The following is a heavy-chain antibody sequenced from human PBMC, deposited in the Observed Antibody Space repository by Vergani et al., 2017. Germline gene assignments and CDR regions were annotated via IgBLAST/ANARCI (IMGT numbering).Heavy chain of an antibody. CDR2: IYTSGST. J-gene: IGHJ6*02. D-gene: IGHD3-22*01. V-gene: IGHV4-61*02. CDR1: GGSISSGSYY. CDR3: ARGLTYYYDSSGYYYRYYYGRDV. Sequence: QVQLQESGPGLVKPSQTLSLTCTVSGGSISSGSYYWSWIRQPAGKGLEWIGRIYTSGSTNYNPSLKSRVTISVDTSKNQFSLKLSSVTAADTAVYYCARGLTYYYDSSGYYYRYYYGRDVWGQGTTVTVSS.